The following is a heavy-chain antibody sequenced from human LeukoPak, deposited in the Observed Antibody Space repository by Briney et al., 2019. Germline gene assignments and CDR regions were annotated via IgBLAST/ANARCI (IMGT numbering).Heavy chain of an antibody. V-gene: IGHV3-48*03. CDR1: GFTFSSYE. CDR2: IRSSGSTI. Sequence: PGGSLRLSCAASGFTFSSYEMNWVRQAPGKGLEWVSHIRSSGSTIYYADSMKGRFTISRDISKNTVYLQMNSLRAEDTAVYHCAVSPNPYYFDFWGQGTLVTVSA. J-gene: IGHJ4*02. CDR3: AVSPNPYYFDF.